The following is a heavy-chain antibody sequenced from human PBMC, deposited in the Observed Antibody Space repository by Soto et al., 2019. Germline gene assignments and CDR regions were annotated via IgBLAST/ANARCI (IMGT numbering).Heavy chain of an antibody. D-gene: IGHD6-19*01. J-gene: IGHJ3*02. CDR1: GGTLSSHS. CDR3: ARDVGSGWYGAFDI. V-gene: IGHV1-69*01. Sequence: GASVKGSCQASGGTLSSHSISWGGKAPGQGLEWMGGIIPIFGTANYAQKFQGRVTITADESTSTAYMELSSLRSEDTAVYYCARDVGSGWYGAFDIWGQGTMVTVSS. CDR2: IIPIFGTA.